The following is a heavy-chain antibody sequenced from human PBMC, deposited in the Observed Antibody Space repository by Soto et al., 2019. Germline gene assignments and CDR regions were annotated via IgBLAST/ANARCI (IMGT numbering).Heavy chain of an antibody. Sequence: EVPLVESGGGLVQPGGSLRLSCAPSGFTYSDHYMDWVRQAPGKGLEWVGRIRNKANSYIPEYAASVKARFTISRDESKNSLYLQMNSLQTEDTAVYYWAREYCSGSSGPTTPALDYWGQGTLVTVSS. D-gene: IGHD2-15*01. CDR3: AREYCSGSSGPTTPALDY. CDR2: IRNKANSYIP. J-gene: IGHJ4*02. V-gene: IGHV3-72*01. CDR1: GFTYSDHY.